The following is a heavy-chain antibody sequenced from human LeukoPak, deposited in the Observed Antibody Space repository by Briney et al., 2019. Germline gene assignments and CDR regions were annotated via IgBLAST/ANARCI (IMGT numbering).Heavy chain of an antibody. J-gene: IGHJ3*01. CDR3: ARDFLHLGG. CDR1: GFTFSSYW. D-gene: IGHD3-16*01. V-gene: IGHV3-74*01. CDR2: ISTDGSST. Sequence: PGGSLRLSCAASGFTFSSYWMHWVRQAPGKGLVWVPRISTDGSSTSYADSVKGRFTISRDNAKNTLYLQMNSLRAEDTAVYYCARDFLHLGGWGQGTMVTVSS.